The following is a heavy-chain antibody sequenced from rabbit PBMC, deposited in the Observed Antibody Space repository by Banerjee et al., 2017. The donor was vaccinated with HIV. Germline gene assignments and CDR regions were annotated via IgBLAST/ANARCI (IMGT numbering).Heavy chain of an antibody. D-gene: IGHD6-1*01. V-gene: IGHV1S45*01. Sequence: QQQLEESGGGLVQPGGSLKLSCKASGFDFSSYYMSWVRQAPGKGLEWIACIYGGSSGSTYYANWAKGRFTISKTSSTTVTLQMTSLTAADTATYFCARSASYASYGMDLWGPGTLVTVS. CDR3: ARSASYASYGMDL. J-gene: IGHJ6*01. CDR2: IYGGSSGST. CDR1: GFDFSSYYM.